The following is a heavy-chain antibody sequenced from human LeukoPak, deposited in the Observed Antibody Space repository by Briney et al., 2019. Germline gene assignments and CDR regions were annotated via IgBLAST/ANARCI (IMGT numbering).Heavy chain of an antibody. D-gene: IGHD2-15*01. CDR2: IYSGGST. V-gene: IGHV3-66*02. CDR3: ARETPRVAAIDY. Sequence: PGGSLRLSCAASGFTFSSYWMHWVRQAPGKGLVWVSVIYSGGSTYYADSVKGRFTISRDNSKNTLYLQMNSLRAEDTAVYYCARETPRVAAIDYWGQGTLVTVSS. J-gene: IGHJ4*02. CDR1: GFTFSSYW.